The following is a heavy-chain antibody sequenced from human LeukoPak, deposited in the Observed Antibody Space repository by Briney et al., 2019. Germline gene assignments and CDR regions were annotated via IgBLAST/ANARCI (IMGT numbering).Heavy chain of an antibody. CDR3: ANLMRIYFDY. D-gene: IGHD2-8*01. Sequence: GGSLRLSCAASGFTFSNAWMSWVRQAPGKGLEWVGRIKSKTDGGTTDYAAPVKGRFTISRDNAKNSLYLQMNSLRAEDTAVYYCANLMRIYFDYWGQGTLVTVSS. V-gene: IGHV3-15*01. J-gene: IGHJ4*02. CDR1: GFTFSNAW. CDR2: IKSKTDGGTT.